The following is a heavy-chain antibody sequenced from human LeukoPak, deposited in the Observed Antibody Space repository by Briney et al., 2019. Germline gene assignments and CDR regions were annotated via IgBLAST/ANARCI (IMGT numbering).Heavy chain of an antibody. CDR2: IYSSGTT. Sequence: SETLSLTCTVSGVSITSYYWSWVRPPAGKGLEWIGRIYSSGTTNYNPSFNSRVTLSMDTSKNQFTLKLTSVTAADTAVYYCAKSITMAPNYYYGMEVWGQGTTVTVSS. CDR3: AKSITMAPNYYYGMEV. CDR1: GVSITSYY. V-gene: IGHV4-4*07. D-gene: IGHD3-10*01. J-gene: IGHJ6*02.